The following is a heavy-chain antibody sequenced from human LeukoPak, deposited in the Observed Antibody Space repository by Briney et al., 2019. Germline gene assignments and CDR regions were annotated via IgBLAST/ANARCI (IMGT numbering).Heavy chain of an antibody. CDR1: GFTFSSYG. Sequence: PGGSLRLSCAASGFTFSSYGMSWVRQAPGKGLEWIGSIYYSGSTYYNPSLKSRVTISVNTSKNQFSLKLSSVTAADTAVYYCASNRGSGWYYYYMDVWGKGTTVTVSS. V-gene: IGHV4-38-2*01. CDR2: IYYSGST. J-gene: IGHJ6*03. D-gene: IGHD6-19*01. CDR3: ASNRGSGWYYYYMDV.